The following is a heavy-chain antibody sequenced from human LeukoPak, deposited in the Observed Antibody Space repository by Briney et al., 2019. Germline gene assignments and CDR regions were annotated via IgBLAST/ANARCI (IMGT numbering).Heavy chain of an antibody. Sequence: SETLSLTCTVSGGSISSYYWSWIRQPPGKGLEWIGYIYYSGSTNYNPSLKSRVTISVDTSKNQFSLKLSSVTAADTAVYYCARDQPHDYGDYVYWYFDLWGRGTLVTVSS. J-gene: IGHJ2*01. D-gene: IGHD4-17*01. V-gene: IGHV4-59*01. CDR2: IYYSGST. CDR3: ARDQPHDYGDYVYWYFDL. CDR1: GGSISSYY.